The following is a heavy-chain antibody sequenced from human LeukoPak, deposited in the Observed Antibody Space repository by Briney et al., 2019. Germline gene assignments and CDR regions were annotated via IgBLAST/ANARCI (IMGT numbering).Heavy chain of an antibody. CDR1: GFTFSSYS. V-gene: IGHV3-21*01. Sequence: AGGSLRLSCAASGFTFSSYSMNWVRQAPGKGLEWVSSISSSSSYIYYADSVKGRFTISRDNAKNSLYLQVNSLRAEDTAVYYCARDLIAAAGTLWFDPWGQGTLVTVSS. D-gene: IGHD6-13*01. CDR2: ISSSSSYI. CDR3: ARDLIAAAGTLWFDP. J-gene: IGHJ5*02.